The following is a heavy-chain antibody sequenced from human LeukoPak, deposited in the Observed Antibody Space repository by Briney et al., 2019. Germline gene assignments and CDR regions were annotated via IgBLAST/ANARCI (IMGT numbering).Heavy chain of an antibody. CDR1: GGSISSYY. J-gene: IGHJ4*02. CDR2: IYYSGST. D-gene: IGHD1-1*01. Sequence: PSETLSLTCTVSGGSISSYYWSWIRQPPGKGLEGIGYIYYSGSTNYNPSLKSRVTISVNTSKNQFSLKLSSVTAADTAVYYCARDYWNDGLFDHWGQGTLVTVSS. CDR3: ARDYWNDGLFDH. V-gene: IGHV4-59*01.